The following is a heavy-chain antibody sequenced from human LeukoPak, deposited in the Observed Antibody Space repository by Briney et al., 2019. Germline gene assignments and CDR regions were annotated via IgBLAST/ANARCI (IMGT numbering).Heavy chain of an antibody. Sequence: SETLSLTCTVSGGSISSYYWSWIRQPPGKGLERIVYIYYSGSTNYNPSLKSQVTISVETSKNQFSLKLSSVTAADTAVYYCARSLSYYYGSGSFNDAFDIWGQGTMVTVSS. CDR3: ARSLSYYYGSGSFNDAFDI. V-gene: IGHV4-59*01. J-gene: IGHJ3*02. D-gene: IGHD3-10*01. CDR1: GGSISSYY. CDR2: IYYSGST.